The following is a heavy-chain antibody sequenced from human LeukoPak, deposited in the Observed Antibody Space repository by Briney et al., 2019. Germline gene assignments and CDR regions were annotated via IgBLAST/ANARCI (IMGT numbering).Heavy chain of an antibody. Sequence: QTSETLSLTCTVSGGSISSSSYYWGWIRQPPGKGLEWIGSTYYSGSTNYNPSLKSRVTISVDTSKNQFSLKLSSVTAADTAVYYCARDDAEGAFDYWGQGTLVTASS. CDR2: TYYSGST. CDR1: GGSISSSSYY. V-gene: IGHV4-39*07. J-gene: IGHJ4*02. CDR3: ARDDAEGAFDY. D-gene: IGHD3-16*01.